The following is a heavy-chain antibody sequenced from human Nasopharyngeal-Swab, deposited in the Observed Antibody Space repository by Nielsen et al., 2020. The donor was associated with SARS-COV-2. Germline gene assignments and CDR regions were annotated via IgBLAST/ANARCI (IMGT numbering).Heavy chain of an antibody. Sequence: WSRQPPGKGLEWVAVISYDGSNKYYADSVKGRFTISRDNSKNTLYLQMNSLRAEDTAVYYCAKGGYSGYDPLGMDVWGQGTTGTVSS. D-gene: IGHD5-12*01. CDR3: AKGGYSGYDPLGMDV. V-gene: IGHV3-30*18. J-gene: IGHJ6*02. CDR2: ISYDGSNK.